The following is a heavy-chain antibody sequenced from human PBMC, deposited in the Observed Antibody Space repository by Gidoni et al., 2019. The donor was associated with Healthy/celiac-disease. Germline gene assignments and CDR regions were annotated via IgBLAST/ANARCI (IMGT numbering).Heavy chain of an antibody. J-gene: IGHJ4*02. CDR1: GGSISSSSYY. CDR3: ARRSRLHKDFDY. V-gene: IGHV4-39*01. D-gene: IGHD4-4*01. CDR2: IYYSGST. Sequence: QLQLQESGPGLVKPSETLSLTCTVSGGSISSSSYYWGWIRQPPGKGLECIGSIYYSGSTYYNPSLKSRVTISVDTSKNQFSLKLSSVTAADTAVYYCARRSRLHKDFDYWGQGTLVTVSS.